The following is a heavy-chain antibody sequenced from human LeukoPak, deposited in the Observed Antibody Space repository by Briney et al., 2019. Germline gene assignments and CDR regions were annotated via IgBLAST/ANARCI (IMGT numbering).Heavy chain of an antibody. CDR3: ARGVVAAAGRTFDF. D-gene: IGHD6-13*01. J-gene: IGHJ4*02. V-gene: IGHV4-59*01. CDR2: IYYSGST. CDR1: GGSISSYY. Sequence: PSETLSLTCTVSGGSISSYYWSWIRQPPGKGLEWIGYIYYSGSTNYNPSLKSRVTISLDTSKNQFSLKLSPVTAADTAVYYCARGVVAAAGRTFDFWGQGTLVTVSS.